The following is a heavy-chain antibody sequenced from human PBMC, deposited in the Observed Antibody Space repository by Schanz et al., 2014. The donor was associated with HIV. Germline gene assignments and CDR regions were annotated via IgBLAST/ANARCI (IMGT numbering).Heavy chain of an antibody. D-gene: IGHD2-21*02. CDR3: ARDHLVVVTAILDY. CDR1: GFTLEDYA. Sequence: DVQLMESGGGLVQPGRSLRLSCAASGFTLEDYAMHWVRQVPGKGLEWVSGMSWNRRRIGYGDAVKGRFTISRDNANNALYLQMNSLRAEDTAVYFCARDHLVVVTAILDYWGQGTLVTVSS. V-gene: IGHV3-9*01. J-gene: IGHJ4*02. CDR2: MSWNRRRI.